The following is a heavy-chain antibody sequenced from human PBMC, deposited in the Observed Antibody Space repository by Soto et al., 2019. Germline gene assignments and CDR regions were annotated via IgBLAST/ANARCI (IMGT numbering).Heavy chain of an antibody. CDR1: GASIAGSSY. Sequence: QVQLQESGPGLMKPSETLSLTCSVSGASIAGSSYWSWIRQPAGKGLEWIGRFSLSGTTNYSPSLRSRVTMSADVSKNQFSLRLTSVTAAYTSLDYCARGMTPPGAPAWYYFDSWGQGTLVTVSS. J-gene: IGHJ4*02. CDR2: FSLSGTT. V-gene: IGHV4-4*07. D-gene: IGHD2-8*02. CDR3: ARGMTPPGAPAWYYFDS.